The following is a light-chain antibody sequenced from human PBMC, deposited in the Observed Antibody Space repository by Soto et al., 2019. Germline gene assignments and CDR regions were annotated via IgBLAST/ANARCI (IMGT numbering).Light chain of an antibody. CDR1: QSVSSSY. Sequence: IVLSQSPGTLSLSPGERATLSCRASQSVSSSYLAWYQQKPGQAPRLLIYGASSRATGIPDRFSGSGSGTDFTLTISRLEPGDFAVYYCQQYGSSLSITFGQGTRL. CDR2: GAS. J-gene: IGKJ5*01. V-gene: IGKV3-20*01. CDR3: QQYGSSLSIT.